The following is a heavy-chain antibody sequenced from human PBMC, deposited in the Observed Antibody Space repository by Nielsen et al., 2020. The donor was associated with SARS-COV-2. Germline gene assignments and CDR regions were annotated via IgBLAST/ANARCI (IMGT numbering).Heavy chain of an antibody. V-gene: IGHV3-48*03. Sequence: GESLKISCAASGFTFSSYEMNWVRQAPGKGLEWVSYISSSGSTIYYADSVKGRFTISRDNAKNTLYLQMNSLRAEDTAVYYCARDKFYSSSWYGDNYYYGMDVWGQGTTVTVSS. J-gene: IGHJ6*02. CDR2: ISSSGSTI. CDR3: ARDKFYSSSWYGDNYYYGMDV. D-gene: IGHD6-13*01. CDR1: GFTFSSYE.